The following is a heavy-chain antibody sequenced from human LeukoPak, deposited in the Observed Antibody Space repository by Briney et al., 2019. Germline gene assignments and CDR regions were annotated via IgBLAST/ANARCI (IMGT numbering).Heavy chain of an antibody. D-gene: IGHD1-26*01. CDR2: ISTAGGT. Sequence: SGGSLRLSCAASGFTFSTYDMHWVRQPAGKGLEWVSAISTAGGTYYPGSVKDRFTISRENAKNSLYLQMHSLRAGDTAVYYCARGRPGVGAQAIDFWGQGTLVTVSS. J-gene: IGHJ4*02. CDR1: GFTFSTYD. V-gene: IGHV3-13*04. CDR3: ARGRPGVGAQAIDF.